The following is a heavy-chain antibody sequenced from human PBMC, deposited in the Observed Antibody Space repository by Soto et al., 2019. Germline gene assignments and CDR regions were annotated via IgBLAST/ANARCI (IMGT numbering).Heavy chain of an antibody. D-gene: IGHD2-15*01. CDR2: IYSGGST. CDR3: ARGGVYCSGGSCYSFWFDP. V-gene: IGHV3-53*01. Sequence: EVQLVESGGGLIQPGGSLRLSCAASGFTVSSNYMSWVRQAPGKGLEWVSVIYSGGSTYYADSVKGRFTISRDNSKNTLYLQMSSLRAEDTAVYYCARGGVYCSGGSCYSFWFDPWGQGTLVTVSS. J-gene: IGHJ5*02. CDR1: GFTVSSNY.